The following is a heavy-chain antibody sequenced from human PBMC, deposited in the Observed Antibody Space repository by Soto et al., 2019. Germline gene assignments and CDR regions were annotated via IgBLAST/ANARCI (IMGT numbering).Heavy chain of an antibody. J-gene: IGHJ3*02. V-gene: IGHV4-59*01. CDR2: IYYSGST. CDR1: GGSISSYY. CDR3: ARVMVYAYIWGAPGAFDI. D-gene: IGHD2-8*01. Sequence: PSETLSLTCTVSGGSISSYYWSWIRQPPGKGLEWIGYIYYSGSTNYNPSLKSRVTISVDTSKNQFSLKLSSVTAADTAVYYCARVMVYAYIWGAPGAFDIWGQGKMVTVSS.